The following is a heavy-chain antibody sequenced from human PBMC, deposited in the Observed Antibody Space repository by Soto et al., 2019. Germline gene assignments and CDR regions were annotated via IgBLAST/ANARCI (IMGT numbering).Heavy chain of an antibody. CDR1: GFTFSSYW. CDR3: AKRGVRGYRNAFDI. J-gene: IGHJ3*02. Sequence: GGSLRLSCAASGFTFSSYWMSWVRQAPGKGLDWVANIKQDGGKKNYVDSVRGRFIISRDNAKNTLYLQMNTLRAEDTAVYYCAKRGVRGYRNAFDIWGQGTMVTVSS. V-gene: IGHV3-7*03. D-gene: IGHD3-10*01. CDR2: IKQDGGKK.